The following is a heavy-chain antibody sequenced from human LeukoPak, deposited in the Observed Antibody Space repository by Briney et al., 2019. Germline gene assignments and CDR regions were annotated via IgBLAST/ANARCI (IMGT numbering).Heavy chain of an antibody. J-gene: IGHJ4*02. V-gene: IGHV1-69*13. D-gene: IGHD5-18*01. CDR1: GGTFSSYA. CDR2: IIPIFGTA. Sequence: LVKVSCKASGGTFSSYAISWARQAPGQGLEWMGGIIPIFGTANYAQKFQGRVTITADESTSTAYMELSSLRSEDTAVYYCARGVVGQLWDTYFDYWGQGTLVTVSS. CDR3: ARGVVGQLWDTYFDY.